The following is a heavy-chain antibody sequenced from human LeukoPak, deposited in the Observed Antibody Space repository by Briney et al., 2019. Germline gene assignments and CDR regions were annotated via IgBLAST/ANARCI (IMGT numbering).Heavy chain of an antibody. CDR1: GGSISSYY. CDR2: IYYSGST. J-gene: IGHJ4*02. V-gene: IGHV4-59*08. Sequence: SETLSLTCTVSGGSISSYYWSWVRQPPGKGLEWIGYIYYSGSTNYNPSLKSRVTISVDTSKNQFSLKLSSVTAADTAVYYCARFLHGEEARFDYWGQGTPVTVSS. CDR3: ARFLHGEEARFDY. D-gene: IGHD3-10*01.